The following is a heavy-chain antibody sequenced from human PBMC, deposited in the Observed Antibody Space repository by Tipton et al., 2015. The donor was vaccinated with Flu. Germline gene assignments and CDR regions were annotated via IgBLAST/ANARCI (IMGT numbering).Heavy chain of an antibody. CDR2: VTHSGST. D-gene: IGHD3-10*02. Sequence: GSLRLSCAVSGGSLSSSHWWSWVRQPPGKGLEWIGEVTHSGSTNYRPTLKSRVSISVDTSKNQFSLRLSSVTAADTAVYYCVRHTGDSVRGVIDYWGQGTLVTVSS. CDR1: GGSLSSSHW. V-gene: IGHV4-4*02. J-gene: IGHJ4*02. CDR3: VRHTGDSVRGVIDY.